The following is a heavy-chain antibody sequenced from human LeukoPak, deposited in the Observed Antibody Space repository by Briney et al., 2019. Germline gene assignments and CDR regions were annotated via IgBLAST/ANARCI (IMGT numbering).Heavy chain of an antibody. J-gene: IGHJ4*02. V-gene: IGHV4-38-2*02. CDR1: GYSISTGYY. CDR3: ARFQYCSGGSCLRSFDY. Sequence: SETLSLTCTVSGYSISTGYYWDWIRQPPGKGLEWIGRIYISGSTNYNPSLKSRVTISVDTSKNQFSLKLSSVTAADTAVYYCARFQYCSGGSCLRSFDYWGQGTLVTVSS. CDR2: IYISGST. D-gene: IGHD2-15*01.